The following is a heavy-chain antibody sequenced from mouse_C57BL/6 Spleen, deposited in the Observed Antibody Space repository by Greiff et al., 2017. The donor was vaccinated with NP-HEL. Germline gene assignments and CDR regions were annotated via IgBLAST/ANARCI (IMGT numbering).Heavy chain of an antibody. J-gene: IGHJ4*01. V-gene: IGHV7-3*01. D-gene: IGHD2-4*01. CDR2: IRNKANGYTT. CDR1: GFTFTDYY. Sequence: EVKVVESGGGLVQPGGSLSLSCAASGFTFTDYYMSWVRQPPGKALEWLGFIRNKANGYTTEYSASVKGRFTISRDNSQSILYLQMNALRAEDSATYYCASLDYGYAMDYWGQGTSVTVSS. CDR3: ASLDYGYAMDY.